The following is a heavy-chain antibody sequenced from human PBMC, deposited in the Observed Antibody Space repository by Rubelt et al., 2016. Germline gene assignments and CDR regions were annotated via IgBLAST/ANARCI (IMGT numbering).Heavy chain of an antibody. CDR2: ISWNSGSI. CDR1: GFTFDDYA. Sequence: GRSLRLSCAASGFTFDDYAMHWVRQAPGKCLEWVSGISWNSGSIGYADSVKGRFTISRDNAKNSLYLQMNSLRAEDTALYYCAKSNYYDSSGYIDYWGQGTLVTVSS. J-gene: IGHJ4*02. CDR3: AKSNYYDSSGYIDY. V-gene: IGHV3-9*01. D-gene: IGHD3-22*01.